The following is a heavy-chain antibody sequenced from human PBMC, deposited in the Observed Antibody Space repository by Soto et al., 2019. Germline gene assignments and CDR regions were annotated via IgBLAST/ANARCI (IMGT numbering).Heavy chain of an antibody. CDR3: ARGGSGWKALNYFDS. V-gene: IGHV4-31*03. CDR2: NNYRADP. J-gene: IGHJ4*02. D-gene: IGHD6-19*01. Sequence: QVQLQESGPGLVKPSQTLSLTCTVSGGSIDNNGYSWTWIRQRPGGGLEWLGANNYRADPYYTPSLRSRITISLDTSQNQFSLWLPSVTAADTGIYDCARGGSGWKALNYFDSWGQGILVTVSS. CDR1: GGSIDNNGYS.